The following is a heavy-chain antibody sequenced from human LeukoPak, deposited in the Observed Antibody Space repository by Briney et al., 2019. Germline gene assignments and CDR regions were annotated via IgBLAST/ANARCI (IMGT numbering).Heavy chain of an antibody. CDR2: IFSNGDT. D-gene: IGHD5-24*01. CDR1: EFTVSRNY. Sequence: GGSLRLSCTASEFTVSRNYMLWVRQAPGKGLEWVSLIFSNGDTHYADSVKGRFTISRDTSKNTVSLQMNSLRVEDTAMYYCTGDQMYYCGQGTLVTVSS. V-gene: IGHV3-53*01. J-gene: IGHJ4*02. CDR3: TGDQMYY.